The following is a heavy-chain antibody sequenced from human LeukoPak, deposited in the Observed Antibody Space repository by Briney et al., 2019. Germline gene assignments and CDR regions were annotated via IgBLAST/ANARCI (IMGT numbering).Heavy chain of an antibody. CDR1: GSSISSSSYY. CDR3: ARLYSGSTSCYYMGCAFDI. V-gene: IGHV4-39*01. Sequence: ASETLSLTCTVSGSSISSSSYYWGWIRQPPGKGLEWIGSIYYSGSTYYNPSLKSRVTISVDTSKNQFSLKLSSVTAADTAVYYCARLYSGSTSCYYMGCAFDIWGQGTMVTVSS. J-gene: IGHJ3*02. D-gene: IGHD2-2*01. CDR2: IYYSGST.